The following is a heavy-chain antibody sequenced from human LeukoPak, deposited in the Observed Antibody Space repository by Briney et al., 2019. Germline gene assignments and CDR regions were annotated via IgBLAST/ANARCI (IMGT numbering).Heavy chain of an antibody. CDR2: ITPSGSPT. D-gene: IGHD2-15*01. CDR1: GFTFSSYE. J-gene: IGHJ4*02. V-gene: IGHV3-48*03. CDR3: ATDIVLPSGH. Sequence: GGSLRLSCAASGFTFSSYEMNWVRQAPGKGLEWISFITPSGSPTFYADSVKGRFTVSRDNAKNLLYLQMNGLRVEDTAVYYCATDIVLPSGHWGQGTRVTVSS.